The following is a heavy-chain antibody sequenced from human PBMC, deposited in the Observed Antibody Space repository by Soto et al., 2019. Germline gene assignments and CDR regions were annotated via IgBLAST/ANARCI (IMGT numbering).Heavy chain of an antibody. CDR2: ISSDGSKK. Sequence: QVQLVESGGGVVQPGRSLRLSCAASGFTFRTYAIHWVRQAPGKGLEWVTLISSDGSKKYYADSVKGRFTISRDNSKNTLYVQMNSLRVEDTAVYYCARDRGESYARGGDAFDIWGQGTRVTVSS. V-gene: IGHV3-30-3*01. J-gene: IGHJ3*02. D-gene: IGHD2-2*01. CDR1: GFTFRTYA. CDR3: ARDRGESYARGGDAFDI.